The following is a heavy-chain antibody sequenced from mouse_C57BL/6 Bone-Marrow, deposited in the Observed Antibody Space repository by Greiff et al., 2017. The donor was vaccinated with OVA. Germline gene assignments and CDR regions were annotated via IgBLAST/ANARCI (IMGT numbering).Heavy chain of an antibody. CDR2: IRSKSNNYAT. D-gene: IGHD1-3*01. J-gene: IGHJ4*01. CDR1: GFSFNTYA. CDR3: VRSGYYAMDY. Sequence: EVQLVESGGGLVQPKGSLKLSCAASGFSFNTYAMNWVRQAPGKGLEWVARIRSKSNNYATYYADSVKDRFTISRDDSESMLYLQMNNLKTEDTAMYYCVRSGYYAMDYWGQGTSVTVSS. V-gene: IGHV10-1*01.